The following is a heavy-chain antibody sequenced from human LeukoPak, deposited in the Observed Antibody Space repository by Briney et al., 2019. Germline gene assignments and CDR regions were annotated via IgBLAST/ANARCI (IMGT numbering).Heavy chain of an antibody. Sequence: GASVNVSCKASGYTFTSYGISWVRQAPGQGLEWMGLISAYNGNTNYAQKLQGRVTMTTDTSTSTDYMELRSLRSDDTAVYYCARKDYGSGSYYYFDYWGQGTLVTVSS. CDR1: GYTFTSYG. CDR3: ARKDYGSGSYYYFDY. D-gene: IGHD3-10*01. CDR2: ISAYNGNT. J-gene: IGHJ4*02. V-gene: IGHV1-18*01.